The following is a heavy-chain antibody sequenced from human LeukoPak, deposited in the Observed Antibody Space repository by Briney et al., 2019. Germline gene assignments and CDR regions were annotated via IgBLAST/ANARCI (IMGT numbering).Heavy chain of an antibody. CDR3: ARVVGATDLDG. CDR2: IWYDGSNE. D-gene: IGHD1-26*01. Sequence: GGSLRLSCAASGFTFSSYRMHGARPAPGKGLEWVAVIWYDGSNEYYADSVKGRFTISRDNSKNSLYLQMNSLRAEDTAVYYCARVVGATDLDGWGQGTLVTVSS. V-gene: IGHV3-33*01. CDR1: GFTFSSYR. J-gene: IGHJ4*02.